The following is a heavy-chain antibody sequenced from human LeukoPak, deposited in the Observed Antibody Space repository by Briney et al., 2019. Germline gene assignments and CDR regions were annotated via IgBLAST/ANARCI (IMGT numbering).Heavy chain of an antibody. J-gene: IGHJ3*02. V-gene: IGHV5-51*01. CDR1: GYSFTSYW. CDR3: AREETNYDFWSGSMAGAFDI. Sequence: ESLTISCKGSGYSFTSYWIGWVRQMPGKGLEWMGIIYPGDSDTRYSPSFQGQVTISADKSISTAYLQWSSLKASDTAMYYCAREETNYDFWSGSMAGAFDIWGQGTMVTVSS. CDR2: IYPGDSDT. D-gene: IGHD3-3*01.